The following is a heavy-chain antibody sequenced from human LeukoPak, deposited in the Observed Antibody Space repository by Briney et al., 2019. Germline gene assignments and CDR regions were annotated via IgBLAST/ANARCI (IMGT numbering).Heavy chain of an antibody. J-gene: IGHJ5*02. D-gene: IGHD2-15*01. CDR3: TRGTGGSA. CDR2: ISGGDTTI. CDR1: GFTFSSYE. Sequence: GGSLRLSCAASGFTFSSYEMNWVRQAPGKGLEWVSYISGGDTTIYYADSVRGRFTISRDNAKNSLYLQMNSLRAEDTALYYCTRGTGGSAWGQGTLVTVSS. V-gene: IGHV3-48*03.